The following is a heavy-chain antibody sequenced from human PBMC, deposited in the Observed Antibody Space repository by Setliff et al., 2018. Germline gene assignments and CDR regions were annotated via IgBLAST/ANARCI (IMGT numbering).Heavy chain of an antibody. CDR1: GASISSYF. CDR2: IHTSEST. Sequence: PSETLSLTCSVSGASISSYFWTWIRQPPGKGLEWIGNIHTSESTKYNPSLKSRVTLSLDTSKNHLSLNLTSVTAADTAVYYCARDVWGAGTGWFDPWGLGILVTVSS. V-gene: IGHV4-4*08. D-gene: IGHD1-1*01. CDR3: ARDVWGAGTGWFDP. J-gene: IGHJ5*02.